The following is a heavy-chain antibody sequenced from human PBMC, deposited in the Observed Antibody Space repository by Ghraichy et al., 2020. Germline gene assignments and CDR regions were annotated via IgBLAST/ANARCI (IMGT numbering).Heavy chain of an antibody. CDR1: GFTFSNAW. J-gene: IGHJ6*02. CDR2: IKSKTDGGTT. CDR3: TTWDVDPPDPSGYSYSPGYYYYGMDV. V-gene: IGHV3-15*01. D-gene: IGHD5-18*01. Sequence: GGSLRLSCAASGFTFSNAWMSWVRQAPGKGLEWVGRIKSKTDGGTTDYAAPVKGRFTISRDDSKNTLYLQMNSLKTEDTAVYYCTTWDVDPPDPSGYSYSPGYYYYGMDVWGQGTTVTVSS.